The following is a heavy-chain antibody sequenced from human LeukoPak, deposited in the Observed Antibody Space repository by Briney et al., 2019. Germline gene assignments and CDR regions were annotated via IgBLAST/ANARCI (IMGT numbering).Heavy chain of an antibody. V-gene: IGHV4-39*01. Sequence: SETLSLTCTVSGGSISSYYWSWIRQPPGKGLEWIGSIYYSGSTYYNPSLKSRVTISVDTSKNQFSLKLSSVTAADTAVYYCARLILSYFDYWGQGTLVTVSS. CDR1: GGSISSYY. J-gene: IGHJ4*02. CDR2: IYYSGST. CDR3: ARLILSYFDY.